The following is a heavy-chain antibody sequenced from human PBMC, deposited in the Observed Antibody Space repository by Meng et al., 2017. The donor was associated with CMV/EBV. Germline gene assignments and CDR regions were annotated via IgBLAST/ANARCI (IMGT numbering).Heavy chain of an antibody. V-gene: IGHV3-30*04. CDR3: ARGLESGTQRGFFDC. CDR2: ISYDESNK. J-gene: IGHJ4*02. CDR1: GYTFTSYG. D-gene: IGHD1-26*01. Sequence: SCKASGYTFTSYGISWVRQAPGKGLEWVAVISYDESNKYYADSVKGRFTISRDNSKNTLYLQMSSLRAEDTAVYYCARGLESGTQRGFFDCWGQGTLVTVSS.